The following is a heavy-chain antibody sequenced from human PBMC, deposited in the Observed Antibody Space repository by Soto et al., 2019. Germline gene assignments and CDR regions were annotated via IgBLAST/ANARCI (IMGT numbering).Heavy chain of an antibody. CDR3: ARDLCWAFDS. Sequence: EVQLVESGGGSVQPGGSLRLSCAASGFTFSTFSMNWVRQAPGRGLEWISYISGGGRPISYADSVKGRFTISRDNAKHALYLQMARLTDEDTAVYYCARDLCWAFDSWGQGTLVTVSS. V-gene: IGHV3-48*02. D-gene: IGHD2-15*01. J-gene: IGHJ4*02. CDR2: ISGGGRPI. CDR1: GFTFSTFS.